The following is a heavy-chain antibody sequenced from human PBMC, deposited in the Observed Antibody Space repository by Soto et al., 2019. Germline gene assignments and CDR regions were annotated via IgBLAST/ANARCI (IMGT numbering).Heavy chain of an antibody. J-gene: IGHJ6*02. Sequence: SETLSLTCSVSGYSVTSSDYYWAWIRQPPGKGLEWIGSMFYSGLTYYNPSLKSRVTLSVDTSKNQFSVRLNSVTAADTAVYYCAPLSVSLSGPYGIHVWGHGTTVTVSS. CDR1: GYSVTSSDYY. V-gene: IGHV4-39*01. CDR2: MFYSGLT. D-gene: IGHD2-15*01. CDR3: APLSVSLSGPYGIHV.